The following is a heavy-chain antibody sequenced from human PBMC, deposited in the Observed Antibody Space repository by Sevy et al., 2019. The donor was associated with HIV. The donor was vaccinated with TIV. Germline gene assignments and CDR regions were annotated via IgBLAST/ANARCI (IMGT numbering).Heavy chain of an antibody. Sequence: SETLSLTCTASGGSISSGSYYWSWIRQPAGKGLEWIGRIYTSGSTNYNPSLKSRVTMSVDTSKNQFSLKLSSVTAADTAVYYCARDTLGEFDYWGQGTLVTVSS. CDR1: GGSISSGSYY. V-gene: IGHV4-61*02. CDR3: ARDTLGEFDY. CDR2: IYTSGST. J-gene: IGHJ4*02.